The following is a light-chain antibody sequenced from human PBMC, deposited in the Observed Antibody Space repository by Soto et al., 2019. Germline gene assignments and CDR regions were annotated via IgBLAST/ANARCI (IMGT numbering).Light chain of an antibody. CDR1: SSDVGRYNY. CDR2: EVS. J-gene: IGLJ3*02. V-gene: IGLV2-8*01. CDR3: SSYAGSNNWV. Sequence: QSALTQPPSASGSPGQSVTISCTGTSSDVGRYNYVSWYQQHPGKAPKLMIYEVSTRPSGVPDRFSGSKSGNTASLTVSGLQAEYEADYYCSSYAGSNNWVFGGGTKLTVL.